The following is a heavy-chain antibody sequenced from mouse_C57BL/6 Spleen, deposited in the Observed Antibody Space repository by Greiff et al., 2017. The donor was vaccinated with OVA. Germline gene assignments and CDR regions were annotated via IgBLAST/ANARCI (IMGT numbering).Heavy chain of an antibody. V-gene: IGHV1-69*01. CDR2: IDPSDSYT. J-gene: IGHJ1*03. CDR1: GYTFTSYW. Sequence: VQLQQPGAELVMPGASVKLSCKASGYTFTSYWMHWVKQRPGQGLEWIGGIDPSDSYTNYNQKFKGKSTLTVDKSSSTAYMQLSSLTSEDSAVYYCARWGISSPRYFDVWGTGTTVTVSS. CDR3: ARWGISSPRYFDV.